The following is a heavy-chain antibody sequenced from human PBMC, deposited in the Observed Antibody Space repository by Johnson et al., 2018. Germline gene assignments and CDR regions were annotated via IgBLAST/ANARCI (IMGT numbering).Heavy chain of an antibody. CDR2: IGTAGDT. V-gene: IGHV3-13*01. J-gene: IGHJ3*02. CDR1: GFTFSNYD. D-gene: IGHD2-15*01. Sequence: VQLVESGGGLVQPGGSLRLSCAASGFTFSNYDMHWVRQVTGKGLEWVSVIGTAGDTYYPGSVKGRFTISRENANNSLYLQMNSLRAGDRAIYYCARGGGFCSGDSCYPYGFPIWGQGTMVTVSS. CDR3: ARGGGFCSGDSCYPYGFPI.